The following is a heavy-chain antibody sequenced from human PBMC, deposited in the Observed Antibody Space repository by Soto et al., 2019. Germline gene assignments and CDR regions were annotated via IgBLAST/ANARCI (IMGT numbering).Heavy chain of an antibody. V-gene: IGHV1-69*13. CDR1: GGTFSSYA. CDR3: ARGDYVWGNHYYYGMDV. CDR2: IIPIFGTA. J-gene: IGHJ6*02. Sequence: AASVKVSCKASGGTFSSYAISWVRQAPGQGFEWMGGIIPIFGTANYAQKFQGRVTITADESTSTAYLELSSLRSEDTAVYYCARGDYVWGNHYYYGMDVWGQGTTVTVSS. D-gene: IGHD3-16*01.